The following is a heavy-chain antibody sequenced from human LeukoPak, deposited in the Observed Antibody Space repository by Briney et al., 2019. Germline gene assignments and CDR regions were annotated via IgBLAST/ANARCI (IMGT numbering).Heavy chain of an antibody. J-gene: IGHJ4*02. CDR1: VDSISSSSYY. CDR2: INYSGRT. Sequence: SESLSLTCTVSVDSISSSSYYWGWIRQPPGKGLEWIGNINYSGRTYYNPSLKSRVTISVHTCKNQFSLKLSSVTDADTAVYYCARNPSLHIVVVTAIDYWGLGTLVTVSS. D-gene: IGHD2-21*02. V-gene: IGHV4-39*01. CDR3: ARNPSLHIVVVTAIDY.